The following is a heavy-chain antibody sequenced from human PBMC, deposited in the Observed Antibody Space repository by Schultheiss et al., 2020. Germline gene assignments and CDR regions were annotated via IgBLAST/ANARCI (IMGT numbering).Heavy chain of an antibody. D-gene: IGHD6-6*01. V-gene: IGHV3-21*01. CDR1: GFTFSSYS. J-gene: IGHJ4*02. CDR3: AKAWYSSSPYFDY. Sequence: GGSLRLSCAASGFTFSSYSMNWVRQAPGKGLEWVSSISSSSSYIYYADSVKGRFTISRDNSKNTLYLQMNSLRAEDTAVYYCAKAWYSSSPYFDYWGQGTLVTVSS. CDR2: ISSSSSYI.